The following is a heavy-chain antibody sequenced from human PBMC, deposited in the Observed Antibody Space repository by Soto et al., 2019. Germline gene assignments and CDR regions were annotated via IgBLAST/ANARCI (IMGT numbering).Heavy chain of an antibody. V-gene: IGHV1-69*12. D-gene: IGHD3-9*01. J-gene: IGHJ6*02. Sequence: QVQLVQSGAEVKKPGSSVKVSCKASGGTFSSYAISWVRQAPGQGLEWMGGFIPIFGTANYAQKFQGRVTITADESTITAYMELSSLRSEDTAVYYCARERGYDILTGYFYYYGMDVWGQGTTVTVSS. CDR2: FIPIFGTA. CDR1: GGTFSSYA. CDR3: ARERGYDILTGYFYYYGMDV.